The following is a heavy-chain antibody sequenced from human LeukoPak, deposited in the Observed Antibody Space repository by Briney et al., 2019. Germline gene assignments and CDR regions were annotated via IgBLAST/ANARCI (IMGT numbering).Heavy chain of an antibody. Sequence: ASVKVSCKASGYTFTGYYMHWVRQAPGQGLEWMGWINPNSGGTNYAQKFQGRVTMTRDTSISTAYMELSRLRSDDTAVYYCARVGGEGVLNAFDIWGQGTMVTVSS. J-gene: IGHJ3*02. CDR1: GYTFTGYY. D-gene: IGHD3-3*01. CDR3: ARVGGEGVLNAFDI. CDR2: INPNSGGT. V-gene: IGHV1-2*02.